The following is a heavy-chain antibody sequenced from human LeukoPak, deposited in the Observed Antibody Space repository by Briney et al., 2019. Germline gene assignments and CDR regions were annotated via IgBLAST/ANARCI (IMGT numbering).Heavy chain of an antibody. CDR3: AREFRRRDGYKHARGY. Sequence: ASVKVSCKASGYTFTTYDINWVRQATGQGLEWMGWMNPNSGNTGYAQKFQGRVTMTRNTSISTAYMELSSLRSEDTAVYYCAREFRRRDGYKHARGYWGQGTLVTVSS. CDR2: MNPNSGNT. J-gene: IGHJ4*02. V-gene: IGHV1-8*01. D-gene: IGHD5-24*01. CDR1: GYTFTTYD.